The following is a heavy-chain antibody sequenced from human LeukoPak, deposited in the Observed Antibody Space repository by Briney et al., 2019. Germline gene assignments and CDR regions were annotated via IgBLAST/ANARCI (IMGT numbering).Heavy chain of an antibody. CDR1: RGSIGISGYW. CDR3: TRHKQVVGSSEIDY. V-gene: IGHV4-39*01. CDR2: INYSGNT. D-gene: IGHD1-26*01. Sequence: PSETLSLTCTVSRGSIGISGYWGGWIRQTPGKGLEWIGIINYSGNTYYNPSLKSRVTMSVDTSKNQFSVKLSSVTAADTAMYYCTRHKQVVGSSEIDYWGQGMLVTVSS. J-gene: IGHJ4*02.